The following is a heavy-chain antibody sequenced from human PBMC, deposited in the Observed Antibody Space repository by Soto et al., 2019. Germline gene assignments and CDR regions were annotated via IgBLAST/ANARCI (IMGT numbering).Heavy chain of an antibody. CDR2: IIPIFGTA. CDR1: GGTFSSYA. D-gene: IGHD3-22*01. V-gene: IGHV1-69*13. J-gene: IGHJ1*01. CDR3: ARSDIVVVITHYFQH. Sequence: AASVKVSCKASGGTFSSYAISWVLQAPGQGLEWMGGIIPIFGTANYAQKFRGRVTITADESTSTAYMELSSLRSEDTAVYYCARSDIVVVITHYFQHWGQGTLVTVSS.